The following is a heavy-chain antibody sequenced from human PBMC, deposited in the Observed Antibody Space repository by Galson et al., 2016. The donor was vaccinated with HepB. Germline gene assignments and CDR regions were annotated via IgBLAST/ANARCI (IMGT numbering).Heavy chain of an antibody. CDR1: GVTVSNNY. CDR2: IYSGGQT. J-gene: IGHJ6*02. V-gene: IGHV3-66*01. Sequence: SLRLSCAASGVTVSNNYMTWVRQAPGKGPEWVSIIYSGGQTSYADSVKGRFTISRDNAKNSLYLQMNSLRVEDTAVYYCARRLNMIRAVGWGYGMDVWGQGTTVTVSS. CDR3: ARRLNMIRAVGWGYGMDV. D-gene: IGHD3-10*01.